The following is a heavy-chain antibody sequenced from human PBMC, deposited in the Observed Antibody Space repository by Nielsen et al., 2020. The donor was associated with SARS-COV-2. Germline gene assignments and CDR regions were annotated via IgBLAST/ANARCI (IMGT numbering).Heavy chain of an antibody. CDR1: GFTFDDYG. CDR2: ITLNGGST. D-gene: IGHD2-2*01. V-gene: IGHV3-20*01. Sequence: GGSLRLSCAASGFTFDDYGMSWVRQAPGTGLEWVSGITLNGGSTGYADSVKGRFTISRDNAKNSLYLQMNSLRAEATALYHCARVVDPLFYYYYGMDVWGQGTTVTVFS. CDR3: ARVVDPLFYYYYGMDV. J-gene: IGHJ6*02.